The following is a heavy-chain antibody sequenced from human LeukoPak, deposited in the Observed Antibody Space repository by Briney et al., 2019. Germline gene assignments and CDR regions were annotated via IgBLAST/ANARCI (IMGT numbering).Heavy chain of an antibody. CDR2: IYYSGST. J-gene: IGHJ4*02. CDR1: GGSISSGGYY. V-gene: IGHV4-39*07. D-gene: IGHD3-16*02. Sequence: SETLSLTCTVSGGSISSGGYYWSWIRQPPGKGLEWIGSIYYSGSTYYNPSLKSRVTISVDTSKNQFSLKLSSVTAADTAVYYCASQPYDYVWGSYRAPFDYWGQGTLVTVSS. CDR3: ASQPYDYVWGSYRAPFDY.